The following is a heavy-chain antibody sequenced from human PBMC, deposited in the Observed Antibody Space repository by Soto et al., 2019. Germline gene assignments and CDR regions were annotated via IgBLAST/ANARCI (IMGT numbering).Heavy chain of an antibody. D-gene: IGHD1-1*01. CDR1: GFIVSNTY. CDR2: ISGSGGAT. V-gene: IGHV3-23*01. J-gene: IGHJ4*02. CDR3: ATGLRTPAY. Sequence: PGGSLRLSCTASGFIVSNTYVNWVRQAPGKGLEWVSGISGSGGATYYADSVKGRFTISRDNSMNTLYLQMNSLRAEDTAVFYCATGLRTPAYWGQGTLVTVSS.